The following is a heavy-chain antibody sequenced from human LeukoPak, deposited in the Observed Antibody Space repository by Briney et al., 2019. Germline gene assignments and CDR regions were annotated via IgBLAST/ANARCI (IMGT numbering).Heavy chain of an antibody. J-gene: IGHJ4*02. CDR2: MNSAGTTI. CDR1: GFTISGFW. V-gene: IGHV3-74*01. Sequence: GGSLRLSCAASGFTISGFWMHWGRQVPGEGLVWVARMNSAGTTINYADSVKGRFTISRDNVRKTLHLQMNNLSLEDTAVYFCIREVQVRASASLGLWGRGTLVTVS. D-gene: IGHD1-1*01. CDR3: IREVQVRASASLGL.